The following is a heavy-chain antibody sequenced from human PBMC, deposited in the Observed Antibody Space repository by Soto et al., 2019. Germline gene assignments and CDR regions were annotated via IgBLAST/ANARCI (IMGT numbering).Heavy chain of an antibody. V-gene: IGHV4-34*01. Sequence: SETLSLTCAVYGGSFSGYYCSWIRQPPGKGLEWIGELNDSGSTNYNASLKSRVSISVDTSKNQFSLKLSSVTAADTAVYYCARGRGGVQHWGQGTLVTLSS. CDR1: GGSFSGYY. J-gene: IGHJ1*01. D-gene: IGHD3-10*01. CDR3: ARGRGGVQH. CDR2: LNDSGST.